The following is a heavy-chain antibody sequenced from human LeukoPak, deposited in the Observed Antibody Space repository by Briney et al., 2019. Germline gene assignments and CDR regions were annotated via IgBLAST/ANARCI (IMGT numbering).Heavy chain of an antibody. CDR2: ISSSGSTI. J-gene: IGHJ4*02. V-gene: IGHV3-11*04. CDR1: GFTFSDYY. D-gene: IGHD1-26*01. CDR3: AKDAPAIVGATYIDY. Sequence: PGESLRLSCAASGFTFSDYYMSWIRQAPGKGLEWVSYISSSGSTIYYADSVKGRFTISRDNAKNSLYLQMNSLRAEDTAVYYCAKDAPAIVGATYIDYWGQGTLVTVSS.